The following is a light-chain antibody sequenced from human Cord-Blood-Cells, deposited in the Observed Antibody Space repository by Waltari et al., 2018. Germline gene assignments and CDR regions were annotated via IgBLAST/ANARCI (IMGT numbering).Light chain of an antibody. CDR3: CSYAGSSTFYV. Sequence: QSALTQPASVSGSPGQSITISCTGTSSDVASSNLVSWSQQHPGKAPKLMIYEGSKRPSGVSNRFSGSKSGNTASLTISGLQAEDEADYYCCSYAGSSTFYVFGTGTKVTVL. V-gene: IGLV2-23*01. CDR1: SSDVASSNL. CDR2: EGS. J-gene: IGLJ1*01.